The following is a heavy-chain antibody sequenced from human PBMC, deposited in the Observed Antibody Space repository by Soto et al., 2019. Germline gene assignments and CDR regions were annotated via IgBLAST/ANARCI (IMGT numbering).Heavy chain of an antibody. J-gene: IGHJ6*02. V-gene: IGHV4-59*01. CDR1: GGSISSYY. CDR2: IYYSGST. D-gene: IGHD3-3*01. Sequence: SETLSLTCTVSGGSISSYYWSWIRQPPGKGLEWIGYIYYSGSTNYNSSLKSRVTISVDTSKNQFSLKLSSVTAADTAVYYCARDGKGDYDFWRGYYFDLYGMDAWGQGTTVTVSS. CDR3: ARDGKGDYDFWRGYYFDLYGMDA.